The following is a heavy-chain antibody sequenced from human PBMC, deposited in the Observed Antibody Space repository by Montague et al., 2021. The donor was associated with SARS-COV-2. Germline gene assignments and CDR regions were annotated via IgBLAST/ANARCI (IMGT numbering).Heavy chain of an antibody. J-gene: IGHJ6*02. CDR2: IYQSGSA. CDR3: ATGTRMYGMDF. D-gene: IGHD3-10*01. Sequence: TLSLTCVVSGGSVSSGDYSWSWIRQPPGKGLEWIGYIYQSGSAYYNPSLKSRVTISIDTSNNQFSLNLRSVTAADTALYYCATGTRMYGMDFWGQGTTVTVSS. V-gene: IGHV4-30-2*01. CDR1: GGSVSSGDYS.